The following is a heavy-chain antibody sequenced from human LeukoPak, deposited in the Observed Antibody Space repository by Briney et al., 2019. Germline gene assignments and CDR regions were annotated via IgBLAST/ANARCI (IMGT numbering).Heavy chain of an antibody. V-gene: IGHV3-23*01. Sequence: GGSLRLSCAASGFTLSSHGMSWVRQAPGKGLEWVSTISGSGDYTHYADSVKGRFTISRDNSKNTLYLQMNSLRAEDTAVYYCAKVTYGSGTYGAFDSWGQGTLVTVSS. J-gene: IGHJ4*02. D-gene: IGHD3-10*01. CDR2: ISGSGDYT. CDR3: AKVTYGSGTYGAFDS. CDR1: GFTLSSHG.